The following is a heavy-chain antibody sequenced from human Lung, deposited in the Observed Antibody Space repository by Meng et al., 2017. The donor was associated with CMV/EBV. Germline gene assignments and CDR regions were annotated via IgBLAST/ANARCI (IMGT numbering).Heavy chain of an antibody. CDR1: EYTFTAFY. CDR3: ARDNNWGPDY. D-gene: IGHD7-27*01. J-gene: IGHJ4*02. Sequence: ASXXVSCKTSEYTFTAFYIHWVRQAPGQGLEWMGWIHPHRGDTNYAQQFQGRVTLTRDTSINTGYMELTRLTSDDTAVYYCARDNNWGPDYWGQGTLVTVSS. V-gene: IGHV1-2*02. CDR2: IHPHRGDT.